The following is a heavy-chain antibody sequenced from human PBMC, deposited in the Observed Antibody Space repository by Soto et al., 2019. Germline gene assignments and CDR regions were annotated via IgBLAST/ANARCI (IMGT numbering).Heavy chain of an antibody. Sequence: QVQLVQSGAEVKKPGTSVKVSCKTSGYTFTAFYIHWVRQAPGQGLEWLGWINPNAGDSKSPQRFQGSVTLPREISPITSYLELIGRTSANAAVYFCARSAFGVTQGIGLAFDVWGQGTIVDVS. V-gene: IGHV1-2*04. J-gene: IGHJ3*01. CDR2: INPNAGDS. CDR1: GYTFTAFY. CDR3: ARSAFGVTQGIGLAFDV. D-gene: IGHD3-3*01.